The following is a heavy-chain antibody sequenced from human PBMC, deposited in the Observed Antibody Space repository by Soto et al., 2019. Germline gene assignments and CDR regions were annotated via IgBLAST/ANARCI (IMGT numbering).Heavy chain of an antibody. D-gene: IGHD3-9*01. CDR2: IVVGSGNT. Sequence: ASVKVSCKASGFTFTSSAMQWVRQARGQRLEWIGWIVVGSGNTNYAQKFQERVTITRDMSTSTAYMELSSLRSEDTAVYYCAASLTYYDILTGPRHGAFDIWGQGTMVTVSS. J-gene: IGHJ3*02. CDR3: AASLTYYDILTGPRHGAFDI. V-gene: IGHV1-58*02. CDR1: GFTFTSSA.